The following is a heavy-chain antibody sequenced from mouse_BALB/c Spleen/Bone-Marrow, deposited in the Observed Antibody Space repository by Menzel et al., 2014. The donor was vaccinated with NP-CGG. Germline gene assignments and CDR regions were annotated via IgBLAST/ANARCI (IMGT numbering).Heavy chain of an antibody. CDR3: ARMGHYGWFAY. CDR2: INPDSNTI. V-gene: IGHV4-1*02. Sequence: EVQRVESGGGLVQPGGSLKLSCAASGFDFSSYWMSWVRQAPGKGLEWIGEINPDSNTINYTPSLKDKFIISRDNAKNTLYLQISKVRSEDTALYYCARMGHYGWFAYWGQGTLVTVSA. D-gene: IGHD1-1*01. CDR1: GFDFSSYW. J-gene: IGHJ3*01.